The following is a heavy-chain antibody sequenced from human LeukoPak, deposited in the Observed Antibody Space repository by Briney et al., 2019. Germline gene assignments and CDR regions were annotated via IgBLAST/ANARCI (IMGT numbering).Heavy chain of an antibody. CDR2: ISAYNGNT. V-gene: IGHV1-18*01. CDR3: ARAGDIVVVPAALPLQY. D-gene: IGHD2-2*01. J-gene: IGHJ4*02. CDR1: GYTFTSYG. Sequence: ASVKVSCKASGYTFTSYGISWVRQAPGQGLEWMGWISAYNGNTNYAQKLQGRVTMTTDTSTSTAYMELRSLRSDDTAVYYCARAGDIVVVPAALPLQYWGQGTLVTVSS.